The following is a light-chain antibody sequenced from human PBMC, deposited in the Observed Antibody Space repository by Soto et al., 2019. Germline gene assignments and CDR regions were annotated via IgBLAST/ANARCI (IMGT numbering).Light chain of an antibody. CDR1: SSDVGSYNL. CDR2: EVS. CDR3: CSYAGSRSYV. J-gene: IGLJ1*01. V-gene: IGLV2-23*02. Sequence: HSALTQPASVSGSPGQSITISCTGTSSDVGSYNLVSWYQQHPGKAPKLMIYEVSKRPSGVSNRFSGSKSGDTASLTISGLQAEDESDYYCCSYAGSRSYVFGTGTKVTVL.